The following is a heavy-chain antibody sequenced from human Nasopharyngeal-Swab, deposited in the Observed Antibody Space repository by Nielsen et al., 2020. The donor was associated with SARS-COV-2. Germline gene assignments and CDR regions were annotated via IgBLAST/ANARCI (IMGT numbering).Heavy chain of an antibody. Sequence: ASVKVSCKASGYTFTGYYIHWVRQAPGQGLEWMGWINPNSGGTNYAQKFQGWVTMTRDTSISTAYMELSSLRSDDTAVYYCATGAARPPGSYYNYGMDVWGQGTTVTVSS. CDR1: GYTFTGYY. J-gene: IGHJ6*02. D-gene: IGHD6-6*01. CDR2: INPNSGGT. CDR3: ATGAARPPGSYYNYGMDV. V-gene: IGHV1-2*04.